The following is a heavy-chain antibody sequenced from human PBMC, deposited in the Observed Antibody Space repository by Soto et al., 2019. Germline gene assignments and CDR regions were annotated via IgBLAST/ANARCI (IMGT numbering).Heavy chain of an antibody. V-gene: IGHV1-69*12. CDR1: GGTFSSYA. J-gene: IGHJ2*01. Sequence: QVQLVQSGAEVKKPGSSVKVSCKASGGTFSSYAISWVRQAPGQGLEWMGGIIPIFGTANYAQKFQCRVTXXAXEXTSTAYMELSSLRSEDTAVYYCAGYGGKKNDWYFDLWGRGTLVTVSS. CDR3: AGYGGKKNDWYFDL. CDR2: IIPIFGTA. D-gene: IGHD4-17*01.